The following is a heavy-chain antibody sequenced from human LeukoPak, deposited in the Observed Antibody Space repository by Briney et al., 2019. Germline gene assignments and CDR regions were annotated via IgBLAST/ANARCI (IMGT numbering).Heavy chain of an antibody. CDR1: GFTVSSNY. Sequence: GSLRLSCAASGFTVSSNYMSWIRQPPGKGLEWIGYIYYSGSTNYNPSLKSRVTISVDTSKNQFSLKLSSVTAADTAVYYCARGSSSWYEGYYMDVWGKGTTVTVSS. V-gene: IGHV4-59*02. CDR3: ARGSSSWYEGYYMDV. J-gene: IGHJ6*03. CDR2: IYYSGST. D-gene: IGHD6-13*01.